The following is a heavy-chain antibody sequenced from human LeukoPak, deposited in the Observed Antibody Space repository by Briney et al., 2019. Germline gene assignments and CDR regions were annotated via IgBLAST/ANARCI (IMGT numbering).Heavy chain of an antibody. V-gene: IGHV3-23*01. J-gene: IGHJ4*02. Sequence: PGGSLRLSCAASGFTFSSYAMSWVRQAPGKGLEWVPAISGSGGSTYYADSVKGRFTISRVNSKNTLYLQMNSLRAEDTAVYYCAKVYDFWSGYDFDYWGQGTLVTVSS. D-gene: IGHD3-3*01. CDR2: ISGSGGST. CDR1: GFTFSSYA. CDR3: AKVYDFWSGYDFDY.